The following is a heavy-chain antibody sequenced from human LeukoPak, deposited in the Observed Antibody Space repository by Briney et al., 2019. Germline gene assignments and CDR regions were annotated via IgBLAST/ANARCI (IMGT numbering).Heavy chain of an antibody. CDR3: AKETIAVAGNFDY. CDR1: ELTFHDYA. J-gene: IGHJ4*02. D-gene: IGHD6-19*01. V-gene: IGHV3-9*01. Sequence: PGRSLRLSCGASELTFHDYAMHWVRQAPGKGLELVSGISWNSGSIGYADSVKSRFTISRDNAKNSLYLQMNSLRAEDTALYYCAKETIAVAGNFDYWGQRTLVTVSS. CDR2: ISWNSGSI.